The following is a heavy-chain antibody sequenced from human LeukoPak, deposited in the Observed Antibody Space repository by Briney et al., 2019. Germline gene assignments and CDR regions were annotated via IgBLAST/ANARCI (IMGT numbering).Heavy chain of an antibody. V-gene: IGHV1-8*01. CDR2: MNPNSGNT. CDR3: VRVRFSGWPTLYYYYYYGMDV. D-gene: IGHD3-22*01. J-gene: IGHJ6*02. Sequence: ASVKVSCKASGYTFTSYDINWVRQATGQGLEWMGWMNPNSGNTGYAQKFQGRVTMTRNTSISTAYMELSSLRSEDTAVYYCVRVRFSGWPTLYYYYYYGMDVWGQGTTVTVSS. CDR1: GYTFTSYD.